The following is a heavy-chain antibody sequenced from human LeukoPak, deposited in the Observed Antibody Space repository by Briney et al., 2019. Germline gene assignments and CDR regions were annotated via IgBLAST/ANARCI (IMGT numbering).Heavy chain of an antibody. CDR2: INHSGST. J-gene: IGHJ3*02. CDR1: GFTFSSYS. Sequence: GSLRLSCAASGFTFSSYSMNWVRQPPGKGLEWIGEINHSGSTNYNPSLKSRVTISVDTSKNQFSLKLSSVTAADTAVYYCARLTSRSAFDIWGQGTMVTVSS. V-gene: IGHV4-34*01. CDR3: ARLTSRSAFDI.